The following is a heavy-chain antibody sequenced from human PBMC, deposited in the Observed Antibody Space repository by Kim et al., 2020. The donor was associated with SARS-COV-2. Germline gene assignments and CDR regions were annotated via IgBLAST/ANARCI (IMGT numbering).Heavy chain of an antibody. D-gene: IGHD3-10*01. J-gene: IGHJ6*02. V-gene: IGHV4-39*07. Sequence: SLKSRVNISVDTSKNQFSLKLSSVTAADTAVYYCAPFLYGSGSRYYGMDVWGQGTTVTVSS. CDR3: APFLYGSGSRYYGMDV.